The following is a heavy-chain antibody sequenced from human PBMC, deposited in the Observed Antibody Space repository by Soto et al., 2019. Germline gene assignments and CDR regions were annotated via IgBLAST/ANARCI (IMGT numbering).Heavy chain of an antibody. V-gene: IGHV4-39*02. Sequence: PSETLSLTCTVSGGSISSSSYYWGWIRQPPGKGLEWIGSIYYSGSTYYNPSLKSRVTISVDTSKNQFSLKLSSVTAADTAVYYCAREGPPIRAHNPPEYFQHWGQGTPVTVSS. J-gene: IGHJ1*01. CDR1: GGSISSSSYY. CDR3: AREGPPIRAHNPPEYFQH. CDR2: IYYSGST.